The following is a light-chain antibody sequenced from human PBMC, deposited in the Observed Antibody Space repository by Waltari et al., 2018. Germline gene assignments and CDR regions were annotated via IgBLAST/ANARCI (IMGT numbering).Light chain of an antibody. CDR3: SSYAGSSKGV. V-gene: IGLV2-23*02. CDR1: RSDVGTYKR. J-gene: IGLJ2*01. CDR2: AVS. Sequence: QSALTQPASVSGSPGQSINISCTRTRSDVGTYKRVSWYQQHPGKAPKLMIYAVSKRPSGVSDRFSGSKSGDMASLTISGLQPEDEAEYFCSSYAGSSKGVFGGGTKVTVL.